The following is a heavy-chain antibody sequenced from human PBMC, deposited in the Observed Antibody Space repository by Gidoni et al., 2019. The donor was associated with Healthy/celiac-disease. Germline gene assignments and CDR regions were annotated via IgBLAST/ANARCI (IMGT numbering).Heavy chain of an antibody. Sequence: EVQLLESGGGLVQPGGSLRLSCAASGFTFSSYAMSWVRQAPGKGLEWVSAISGSGGSTYYADSVKGRFTISRDNSKNTLYLQMNSLRAEDTAVYYCAKDRALYYDFWSGYVIGYYYYYGMDVWGQGTTVTVSS. CDR1: GFTFSSYA. V-gene: IGHV3-23*01. CDR2: ISGSGGST. J-gene: IGHJ6*02. CDR3: AKDRALYYDFWSGYVIGYYYYYGMDV. D-gene: IGHD3-3*01.